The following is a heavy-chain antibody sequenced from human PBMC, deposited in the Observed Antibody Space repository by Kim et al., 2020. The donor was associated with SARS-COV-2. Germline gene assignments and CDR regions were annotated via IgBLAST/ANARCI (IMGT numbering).Heavy chain of an antibody. CDR1: GGSISSGSFY. Sequence: SETLSLTCTVSGGSISSGSFYWDWIRQPPGKGPEWIGSIYYTGNTYLRPSLKSRLNLSLDSSENQFSLRLTSLTAADTAVYYFACRAVFTKGWFDPWGPG. J-gene: IGHJ5*02. CDR2: IYYTGNT. D-gene: IGHD3-10*01. V-gene: IGHV4-39*07. CDR3: ACRAVFTKGWFDP.